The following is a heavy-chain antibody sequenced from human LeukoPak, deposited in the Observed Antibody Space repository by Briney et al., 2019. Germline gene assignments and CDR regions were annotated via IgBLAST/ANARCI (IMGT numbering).Heavy chain of an antibody. Sequence: ASVKVSCKASGYSFTNYYIHWVRQAPGQGLEWMGMINPSDSSATYPQKFPGRVTMTRDTSTSTVYMELSSLRSEDTAVYYCGRAFIVVKAAAINGPINWFDPWGQGTLVTVSS. V-gene: IGHV1-46*01. D-gene: IGHD2-2*02. CDR3: GRAFIVVKAAAINGPINWFDP. CDR2: INPSDSSA. J-gene: IGHJ5*02. CDR1: GYSFTNYY.